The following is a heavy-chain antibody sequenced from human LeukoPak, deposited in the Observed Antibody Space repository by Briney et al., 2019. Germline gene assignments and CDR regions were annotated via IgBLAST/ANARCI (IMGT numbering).Heavy chain of an antibody. CDR1: GGTFSSYA. Sequence: AAVTDSCKASGGTFSSYAISWVRQAPGQGLEWMGGIIPIFGTANYAQKFQGRVTITADESTSTAYMELSSLRSEDTAVYYCARGYGSGSYYDGPLYGMDVWGKGTTVTVSS. CDR2: IIPIFGTA. J-gene: IGHJ6*04. CDR3: ARGYGSGSYYDGPLYGMDV. D-gene: IGHD3-10*01. V-gene: IGHV1-69*13.